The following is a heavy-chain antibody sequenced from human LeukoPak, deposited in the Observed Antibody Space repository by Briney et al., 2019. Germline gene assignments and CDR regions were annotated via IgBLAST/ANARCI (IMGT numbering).Heavy chain of an antibody. Sequence: PRGSLRLSCAASGFTFSSYSMNWVRQAPGKGLEWVSSISSSSSYIYYADSVKGRFTISRDNAKNSLYLQMNSLRAEDTAVYYCARDALRYFDWPNAFDIWGQGTMVTVSS. CDR3: ARDALRYFDWPNAFDI. CDR2: ISSSSSYI. CDR1: GFTFSSYS. V-gene: IGHV3-21*01. D-gene: IGHD3-9*01. J-gene: IGHJ3*02.